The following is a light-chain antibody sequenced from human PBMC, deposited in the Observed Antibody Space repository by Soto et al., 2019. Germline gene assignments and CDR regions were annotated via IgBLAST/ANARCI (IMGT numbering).Light chain of an antibody. V-gene: IGLV2-8*01. CDR1: PSDVGGSNS. J-gene: IGLJ2*01. CDR3: GSDAPSDVV. Sequence: QSALTQPPSASGSPGQSVTISCTGTPSDVGGSNSVSWYQQHPCKAPHLMIYDVNKRPSGVPDRFSGSKSGNTASLTVSGLQAADEAYYFGGSDAPSDVVFGGGTKLAVL. CDR2: DVN.